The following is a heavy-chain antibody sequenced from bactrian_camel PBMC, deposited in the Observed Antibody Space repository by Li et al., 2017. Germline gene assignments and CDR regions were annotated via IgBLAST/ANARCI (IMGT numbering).Heavy chain of an antibody. CDR2: LYTGGGSP. D-gene: IGHD2*01. Sequence: QLVESGGGLVQPGGSLRVSCAASGFTFSDYWMYWVRQAPGKEREGVAVLYTGGGSPYYADSVKGRFTISQDNAKNTVILQMNSLKPEDTAMYYCAVLRCGSWALGMTTGARGPRSPSP. CDR1: GFTFSDYW. V-gene: IGHV3S1*01. CDR3: AVLRCGSWALGMTT. J-gene: IGHJ4*01.